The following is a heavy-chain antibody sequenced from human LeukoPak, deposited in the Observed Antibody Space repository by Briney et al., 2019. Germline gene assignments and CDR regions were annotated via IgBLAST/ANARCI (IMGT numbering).Heavy chain of an antibody. CDR1: GYTFTSYG. Sequence: ASVKVSCKASGYTFTSYGIGWVRQAPGQGLEWMGWISAYNGYTNYAQKLQGRVTMTTDTSTSTAYMELRSLRSDDTAVYYCARRYYDVLTGWMYYFDYWGQGTLVTVSS. V-gene: IGHV1-18*01. CDR3: ARRYYDVLTGWMYYFDY. CDR2: ISAYNGYT. J-gene: IGHJ4*02. D-gene: IGHD3-9*01.